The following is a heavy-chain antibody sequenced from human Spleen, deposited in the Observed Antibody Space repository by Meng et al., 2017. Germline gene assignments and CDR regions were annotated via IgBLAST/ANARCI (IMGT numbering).Heavy chain of an antibody. Sequence: LRLSCTVSGGSISSGAYYWSWIRQHPGKGLERIGSGMGLEWIGYISDSGSTYSNPSLKSRVTISVDTSKNQFSLKLTSVTAADTAVYYCAAYDPPTFDYWGQGILVTVSS. CDR2: ISDSGST. CDR1: GGSISSGAYY. D-gene: IGHD1-1*01. CDR3: AAYDPPTFDY. V-gene: IGHV4-31*03. J-gene: IGHJ4*02.